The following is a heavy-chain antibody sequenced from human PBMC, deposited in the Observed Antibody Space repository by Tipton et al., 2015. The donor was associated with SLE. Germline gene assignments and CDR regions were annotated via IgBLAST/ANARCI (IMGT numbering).Heavy chain of an antibody. CDR2: ISASGGST. J-gene: IGHJ4*02. V-gene: IGHV3-23*01. Sequence: SLRLSCAASGFTISSYSMNWVRQAPGKGLEWVSAISASGGSTYYADSVKGRFTISRDSSKNTPYLQMNSLRAEETSVYYCAKVRYCTTSCCLYYFDYWGQGTLVTVSS. CDR3: AKVRYCTTSCCLYYFDY. D-gene: IGHD2-8*01. CDR1: GFTISSYS.